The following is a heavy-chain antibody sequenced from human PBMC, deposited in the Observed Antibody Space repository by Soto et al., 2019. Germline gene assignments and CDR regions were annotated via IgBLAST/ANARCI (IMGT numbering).Heavy chain of an antibody. Sequence: SETLSLTCTVSGGSISSYYWSWIRQPPGKGLERIGYIYYSGSTNYNPSLRSRVTISVDTSKNQFSLKLSSVTAADTAVYYCARQSGYTHNFYFDYWGQGALVNVSS. J-gene: IGHJ4*02. CDR1: GGSISSYY. D-gene: IGHD5-18*01. CDR3: ARQSGYTHNFYFDY. V-gene: IGHV4-59*08. CDR2: IYYSGST.